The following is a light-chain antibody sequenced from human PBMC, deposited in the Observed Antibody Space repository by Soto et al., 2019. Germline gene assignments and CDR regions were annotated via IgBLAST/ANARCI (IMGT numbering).Light chain of an antibody. V-gene: IGKV1-39*01. CDR3: QQSYSTTWT. J-gene: IGKJ1*01. Sequence: DIQITQSPSSLSESAGDRVTITCRASQGISTYLNWYQQKPGKAPKLLIYAASSLQSGVPSRFSGSGSETDFTLTISSLQPEDFATYSCQQSYSTTWTFGQGTKV. CDR2: AAS. CDR1: QGISTY.